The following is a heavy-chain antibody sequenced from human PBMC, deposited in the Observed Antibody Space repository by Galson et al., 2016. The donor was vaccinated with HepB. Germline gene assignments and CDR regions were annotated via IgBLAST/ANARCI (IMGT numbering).Heavy chain of an antibody. J-gene: IGHJ6*02. CDR2: IYSGGGS. CDR1: GFTFSTYS. Sequence: SLRLSCAGSGFTFSTYSMNWVRQAPGEGLEWVSIIYSGGGSFYADSVKGRFTVSRDDSHVYLQMNSLRAEDTAIYYCARARDNTRKYHSLDVWGQGTTVTVAS. CDR3: ARARDNTRKYHSLDV. D-gene: IGHD2-15*01. V-gene: IGHV3-53*01.